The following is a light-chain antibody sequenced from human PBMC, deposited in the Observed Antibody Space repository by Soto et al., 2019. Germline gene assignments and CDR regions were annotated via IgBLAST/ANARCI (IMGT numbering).Light chain of an antibody. CDR2: GAS. V-gene: IGKV3-20*01. J-gene: IGKJ1*01. CDR3: QQYGSSRWA. CDR1: QSVASAY. Sequence: EIVLTQSPGTLSLSPGERATLSCRASQSVASAYLAWYHHKPGQPPRVLIYGASSRATGIPDRISGSGSGTDFTLTISSLEAEDFGVYYCQQYGSSRWAFGQGTKVEAK.